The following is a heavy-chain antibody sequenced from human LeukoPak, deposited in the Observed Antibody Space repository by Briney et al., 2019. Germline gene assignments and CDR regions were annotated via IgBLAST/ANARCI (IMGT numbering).Heavy chain of an antibody. CDR3: ARGKYSSSWYY. CDR2: ISAYNGNT. Sequence: ASVKVSCKASGYTFTSYGISWVRQAPGQGLEWMGWISAYNGNTNYAQKLQGRVTMTRNTSISTAYMELSSLRSEDAAVYYCARGKYSSSWYYWGQGTLVTVSS. CDR1: GYTFTSYG. J-gene: IGHJ4*02. V-gene: IGHV1-18*01. D-gene: IGHD6-13*01.